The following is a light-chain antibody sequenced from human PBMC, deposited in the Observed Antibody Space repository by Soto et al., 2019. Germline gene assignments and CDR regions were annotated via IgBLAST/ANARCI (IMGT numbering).Light chain of an antibody. CDR2: TAS. Sequence: DIQMTQSPSSLSASVGDRVTITCRASQSISSYLNWYQQKPGKAPKLLIYTASSLQSGVPSRFSGSGYGTDFTLTISSLQPEDFATYYCQQSYITPQTFGQGTEVEIK. CDR3: QQSYITPQT. CDR1: QSISSY. V-gene: IGKV1-39*01. J-gene: IGKJ1*01.